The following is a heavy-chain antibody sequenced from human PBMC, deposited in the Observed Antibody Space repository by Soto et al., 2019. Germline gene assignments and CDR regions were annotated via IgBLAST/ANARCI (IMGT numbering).Heavy chain of an antibody. Sequence: QVHLVQSGAEVKKPGASVKVSCKASGYTFTSYGITWVRQAPGQGLEWVGWISAHNGNTDYAQKLQGRVIVTRDTSTSTAYMELRSLRSDDPAVYYCAGGRYGDYWGQGALVTVSS. CDR2: ISAHNGNT. D-gene: IGHD1-1*01. J-gene: IGHJ4*02. CDR1: GYTFTSYG. V-gene: IGHV1-18*01. CDR3: AGGRYGDY.